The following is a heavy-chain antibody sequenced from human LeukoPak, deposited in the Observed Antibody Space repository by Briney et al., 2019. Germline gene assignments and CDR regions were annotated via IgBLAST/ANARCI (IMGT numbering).Heavy chain of an antibody. CDR3: AKAAGYSSIWYGIFDY. J-gene: IGHJ4*02. Sequence: GSLRLSCAASGFTFTTFPMHWVRQPPGKGLEWVAVISYDGTDKYYADSVKGRFTISRDNSKSTLYLQMNSLRAEDTAVYYCAKAAGYSSIWYGIFDYWGQGTLVTVSS. CDR2: ISYDGTDK. V-gene: IGHV3-30*04. CDR1: GFTFTTFP. D-gene: IGHD6-13*01.